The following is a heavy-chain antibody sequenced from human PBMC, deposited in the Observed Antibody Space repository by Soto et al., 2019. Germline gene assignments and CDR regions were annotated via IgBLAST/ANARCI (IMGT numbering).Heavy chain of an antibody. Sequence: ASVKVSCKASGGAFSSYAISWVRQAPGQGLEWMGGIIPIFDSPNYAQTFQGRVTITADKSTSTAYMELRSLRSEDTAMYYCARDLWSGGTYSYYYYGMDVWGQGTTVTVSS. CDR2: IIPIFDSP. J-gene: IGHJ6*02. D-gene: IGHD2-15*01. CDR3: ARDLWSGGTYSYYYYGMDV. V-gene: IGHV1-69*06. CDR1: GGAFSSYA.